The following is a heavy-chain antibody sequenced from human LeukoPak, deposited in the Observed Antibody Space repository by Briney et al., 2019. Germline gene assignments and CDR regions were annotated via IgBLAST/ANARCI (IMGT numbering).Heavy chain of an antibody. CDR2: ISGSGGST. D-gene: IGHD2-21*02. J-gene: IGHJ5*02. CDR1: GFTFSSYA. CDR3: AKPSVVTAIRYNWFDP. Sequence: GGSLRLSCAASGFTFSSYAMSWVRQAPGKGLEWVSAISGSGGSTHYADSVKGRFTISRDNSKNTLYLQMNSLRAEDTAVYYCAKPSVVTAIRYNWFDPWGQGTLVTVSS. V-gene: IGHV3-23*01.